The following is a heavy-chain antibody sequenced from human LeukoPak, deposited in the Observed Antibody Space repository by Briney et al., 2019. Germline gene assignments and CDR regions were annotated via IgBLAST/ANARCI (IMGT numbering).Heavy chain of an antibody. Sequence: GESLKISCKGSGYRFTSYFIAWARQLPGKGLEWMGVIWPGHSDTRYSPSLQGQVTISADESTSTAYLQWSSLKASDTAMYYCARQVPPGPFDYWGQGTLVTVSS. V-gene: IGHV5-51*01. CDR2: IWPGHSDT. D-gene: IGHD2-2*01. J-gene: IGHJ4*02. CDR1: GYRFTSYF. CDR3: ARQVPPGPFDY.